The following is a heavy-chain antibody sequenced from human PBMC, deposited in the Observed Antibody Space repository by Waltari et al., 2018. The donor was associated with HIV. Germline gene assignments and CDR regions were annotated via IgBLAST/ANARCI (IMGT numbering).Heavy chain of an antibody. J-gene: IGHJ4*02. CDR1: GFTFSSYA. D-gene: IGHD3-10*01. CDR2: IADDGSEK. CDR3: ARGRGGPDY. Sequence: QVQLVESGGGVVQPGRSLRLSCAASGFTFSSYAMHWVRQAPGKGLEWVTVIADDGSEKYYTDSVKGRFTISRDNSKNTLYLQMNSLRPEDTAVYYCARGRGGPDYWGQGTLVTVSS. V-gene: IGHV3-30*10.